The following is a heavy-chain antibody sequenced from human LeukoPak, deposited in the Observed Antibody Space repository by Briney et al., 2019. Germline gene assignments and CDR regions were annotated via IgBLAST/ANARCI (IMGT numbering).Heavy chain of an antibody. J-gene: IGHJ5*02. CDR3: ARAENYDILTGLNWFDP. V-gene: IGHV4-59*01. D-gene: IGHD3-9*01. CDR2: IYYRGST. Sequence: SETLSFTCTVSGASISSYYWSWIRQTPGKGLEWIGYIYYRGSTNYNPSLKSRVTISVDTSKNQFSLKLSSVTAADTAVYYCARAENYDILTGLNWFDPWGQGTLVTVSS. CDR1: GASISSYY.